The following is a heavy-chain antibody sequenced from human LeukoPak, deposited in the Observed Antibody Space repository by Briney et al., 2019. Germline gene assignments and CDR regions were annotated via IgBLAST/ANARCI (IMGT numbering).Heavy chain of an antibody. Sequence: PSETLSLTCTVSGGSISSYYWSWIRQPAGKGLEWIGRIYTSGSTNYNPPLKSRVTMSVDTSKNQFSLKLSSVTAADTAVYYCARDNPFGGVIGNDYWGQGTLVTVSS. CDR2: IYTSGST. D-gene: IGHD3-16*02. CDR1: GGSISSYY. CDR3: ARDNPFGGVIGNDY. V-gene: IGHV4-4*07. J-gene: IGHJ4*02.